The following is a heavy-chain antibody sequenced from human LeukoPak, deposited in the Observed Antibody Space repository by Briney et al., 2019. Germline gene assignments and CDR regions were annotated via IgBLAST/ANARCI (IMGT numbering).Heavy chain of an antibody. CDR1: GFTFSSYD. D-gene: IGHD6-19*01. CDR3: ARVGLAGTFDY. CDR2: IGTAGDT. J-gene: IGHJ4*02. V-gene: IGHV3-13*01. Sequence: GGSLRLSCAASGFTFSSYDMHWVRQATGEGLEWVSAIGTAGDTYYPGSVKGRFTISRENAKNSLYLQMNSLRAGDTAVYYCARVGLAGTFDYWGQGTLVTVSS.